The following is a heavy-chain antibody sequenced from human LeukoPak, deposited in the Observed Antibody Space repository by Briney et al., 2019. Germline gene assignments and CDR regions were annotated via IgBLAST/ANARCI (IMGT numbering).Heavy chain of an antibody. CDR3: ARDYGSYGLYYYYYGMDV. CDR1: GGSISSGDYY. J-gene: IGHJ6*02. V-gene: IGHV4-30-4*01. D-gene: IGHD3-10*01. Sequence: SQTLSLTCTVSGGSISSGDYYWSWIRQPPGKGLEWIGYIYYSGSTYYNPSLKSRVTISVDTSKNQFSLKLSSVTAAGTAVYYCARDYGSYGLYYYYYGMDVWGQGTTVTVSS. CDR2: IYYSGST.